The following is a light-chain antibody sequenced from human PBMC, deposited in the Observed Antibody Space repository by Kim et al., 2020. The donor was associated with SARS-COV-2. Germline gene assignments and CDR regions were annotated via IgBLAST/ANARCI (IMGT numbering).Light chain of an antibody. CDR3: YRYEAWWA. J-gene: IGKJ1*01. CDR1: QSINTY. Sequence: EMVMTQSPATLSVSPGQTATLSCRASQSINTYVAWYQNKPGQFPRLLIYGASTRATGVPARFSGSGSGTEFTLTISNLQPEDCAVYYCYRYEAWWAFGQGTKVDIK. V-gene: IGKV3-15*01. CDR2: GAS.